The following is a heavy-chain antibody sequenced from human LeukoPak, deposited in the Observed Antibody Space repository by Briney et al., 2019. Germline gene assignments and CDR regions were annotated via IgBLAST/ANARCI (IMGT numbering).Heavy chain of an antibody. Sequence: SVKVSCKASGGTFSSYAISWVRQAPGQGLEWMGRIIPILGIANYAQKFQGRVTITADKSTSTAYMELSSLRSEDTAVYYCARDVPTRPAAIGGFDYWGQGTLVTVSS. D-gene: IGHD2-2*01. CDR1: GGTFSSYA. CDR2: IIPILGIA. CDR3: ARDVPTRPAAIGGFDY. J-gene: IGHJ4*02. V-gene: IGHV1-69*04.